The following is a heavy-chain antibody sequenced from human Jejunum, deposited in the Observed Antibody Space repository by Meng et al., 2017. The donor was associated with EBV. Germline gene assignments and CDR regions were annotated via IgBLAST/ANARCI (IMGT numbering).Heavy chain of an antibody. Sequence: HVCLVQSGSDLKKPGASVKVSCKASGYTFTSSGINWVRQAPGQGLEWMGWINTNTGYPTYAQDFTGRFVFSLDTSVSTAYLQITSLSTEDNAVYYCARVRPGGGWFDPWGQGTLVTVSS. V-gene: IGHV7-4-1*02. CDR2: INTNTGYP. J-gene: IGHJ5*02. D-gene: IGHD2-8*02. CDR1: GYTFTSSG. CDR3: ARVRPGGGWFDP.